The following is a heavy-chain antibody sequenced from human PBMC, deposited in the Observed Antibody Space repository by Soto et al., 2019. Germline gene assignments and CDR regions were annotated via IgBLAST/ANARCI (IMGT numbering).Heavy chain of an antibody. Sequence: LRLSCAASGFTFSGPAMHWVRQASGKGLEWVGRIRSKANSYATAYAASVKGRFTISRDDSKNTAYLQMNSLKTEDTAVYYCTRHGIAPGYWGQGTLVTVSS. CDR2: IRSKANSYAT. J-gene: IGHJ4*02. D-gene: IGHD1-26*01. CDR1: GFTFSGPA. CDR3: TRHGIAPGY. V-gene: IGHV3-73*01.